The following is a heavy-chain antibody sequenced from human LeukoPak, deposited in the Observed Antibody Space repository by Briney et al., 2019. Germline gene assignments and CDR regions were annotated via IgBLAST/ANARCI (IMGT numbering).Heavy chain of an antibody. V-gene: IGHV4-59*01. CDR1: GGSISRYY. CDR2: ISYTGST. J-gene: IGHJ3*02. CDR3: ATLTGGDDAFDI. Sequence: SETLSLTCTVSGGSISRYYWSWIRQPPRKGLEWIGYISYTGSTTYNSSLKSRVTVSVLTSKNRFSLKLSSVTAADTAVYYCATLTGGDDAFDIWGQGTMVTVSS. D-gene: IGHD4-23*01.